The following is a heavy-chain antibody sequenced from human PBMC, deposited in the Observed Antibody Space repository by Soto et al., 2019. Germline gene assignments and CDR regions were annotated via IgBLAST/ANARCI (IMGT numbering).Heavy chain of an antibody. Sequence: QVQLVESGGGVVQPGRSLRLSCAASGFTFSSYGMHWVRQAPGKGLEWVAVISYDGSNKYYADSVKGRFTISRDNSKNTLYLQMNSLRAEDTAVYYCAKGTSIFDYWGQGTLVTVFS. CDR3: AKGTSIFDY. CDR2: ISYDGSNK. D-gene: IGHD2-2*01. V-gene: IGHV3-30*18. J-gene: IGHJ4*02. CDR1: GFTFSSYG.